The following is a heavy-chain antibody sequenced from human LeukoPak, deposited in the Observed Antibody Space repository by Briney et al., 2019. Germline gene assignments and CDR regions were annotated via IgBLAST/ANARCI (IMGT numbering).Heavy chain of an antibody. V-gene: IGHV3-53*01. CDR3: PRVGGSSGYYPYYFDY. CDR1: GFTVSSNY. J-gene: IGHJ4*02. CDR2: IYSGGST. D-gene: IGHD3-22*01. Sequence: GGSLRLSCAASGFTVSSNYMSWVRQAPGKGLDWVSVIYSGGSTYYADSVKGRFTISRDNSKNTLYLQMNSLRAEDTAVYYCPRVGGSSGYYPYYFDYWGQGTLVTVSS.